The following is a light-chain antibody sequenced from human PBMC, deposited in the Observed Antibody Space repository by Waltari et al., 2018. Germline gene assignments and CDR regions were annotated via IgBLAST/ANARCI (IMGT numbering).Light chain of an antibody. CDR3: CSYAGTYTYV. CDR1: SSDVGAYNY. Sequence: QSALTQPRSVSGSPGQSVTISCTGISSDVGAYNYVSWYQQHPGKAPKLMIYDVTKRPSGVPDRFSGSKSGNTASLTISGLQAEDEADYYCCSYAGTYTYVFATGTKVTVL. CDR2: DVT. J-gene: IGLJ1*01. V-gene: IGLV2-11*01.